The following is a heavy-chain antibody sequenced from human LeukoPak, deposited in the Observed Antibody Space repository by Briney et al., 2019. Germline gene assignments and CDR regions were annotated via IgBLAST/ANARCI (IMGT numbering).Heavy chain of an antibody. V-gene: IGHV5-51*01. J-gene: IGHJ5*02. CDR1: GYSFTSYW. D-gene: IGHD2-21*01. Sequence: GESLKISSKGSGYSFTSYWIGWVRQMPGKGLEWMGSIYPGDSDTRYSPSFQGQVTISADKSISTAYLQWSSLKASDTAMYYCARSAPRHSYWFDPWGQGTLVTVSS. CDR2: IYPGDSDT. CDR3: ARSAPRHSYWFDP.